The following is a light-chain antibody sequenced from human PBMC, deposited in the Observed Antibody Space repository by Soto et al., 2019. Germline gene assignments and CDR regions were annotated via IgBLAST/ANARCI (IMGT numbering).Light chain of an antibody. Sequence: EIVLTQSPGTLFLSPGEGATLSCRASETVDNGYLAWYQQKPGQAPRLLIFGGSSRATGIPARFSGRGSGTDFTLTISRLEPEDFALYYCQQYGSSPQTFGQGTSVEIQ. CDR3: QQYGSSPQT. V-gene: IGKV3-20*01. J-gene: IGKJ1*01. CDR1: ETVDNGY. CDR2: GGS.